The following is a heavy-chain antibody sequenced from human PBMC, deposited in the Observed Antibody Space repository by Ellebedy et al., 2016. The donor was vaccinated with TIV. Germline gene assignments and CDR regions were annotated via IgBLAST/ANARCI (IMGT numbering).Heavy chain of an antibody. V-gene: IGHV3-23*01. Sequence: GESLKISXAASGFSFSSYAMTWVRQAPGKGLEWVSALSGSGDSTYYADSVKGRFTISRDNSKNTLYLQMYSLRAEDTAVYYCAKDKFTVNMYFLGGEHLQHWGQGTLVIVSS. J-gene: IGHJ1*01. CDR3: AKDKFTVNMYFLGGEHLQH. D-gene: IGHD4-17*01. CDR2: LSGSGDST. CDR1: GFSFSSYA.